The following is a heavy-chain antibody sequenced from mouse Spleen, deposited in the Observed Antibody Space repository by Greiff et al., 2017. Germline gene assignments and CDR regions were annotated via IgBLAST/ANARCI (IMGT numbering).Heavy chain of an antibody. D-gene: IGHD2-5*01. CDR3: AYSNYDWFAY. V-gene: IGHV14-3*01. CDR1: GFNIKNTY. CDR2: IDPANGNT. J-gene: IGHJ3*01. Sequence: VQLKESVAELVRPGASVKLSCTASGFNIKNTYMYWVKQRPEQGLEWIGRIDPANGNTKYAPKFQGKATITADTSSNTAYLQLSSLTSEDTAIYYCAYSNYDWFAYWGQGTLVTVSA.